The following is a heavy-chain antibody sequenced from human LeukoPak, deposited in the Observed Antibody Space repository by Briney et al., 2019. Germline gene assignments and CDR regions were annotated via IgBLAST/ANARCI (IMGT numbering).Heavy chain of an antibody. CDR2: ISGSGGST. J-gene: IGHJ4*02. CDR1: GFTFSSYA. CDR3: AKDGSGSYYNSYY. V-gene: IGHV3-23*01. Sequence: GGSLRLSCAAYGFTFSSYAMSWVRQAPGKGLEWVSAISGSGGSTYYADSVKGRFTISRDNPKNTLYLQMNSRRAEDTAVYYCAKDGSGSYYNSYYWGQGTLVTVSS. D-gene: IGHD3-10*01.